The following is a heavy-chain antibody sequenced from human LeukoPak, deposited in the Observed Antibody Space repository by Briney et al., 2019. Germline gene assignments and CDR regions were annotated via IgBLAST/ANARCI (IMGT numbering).Heavy chain of an antibody. Sequence: GGSLRLSCAASGFTFSSYAMSWVGQAPGKGREWVAAISGSGGSTYYAGSVKGRFTISRDNSKNTLYLQMNSLRAKDTAVYYCAKAAIQNSSGYKSGQHWGQGTLVTVSS. V-gene: IGHV3-23*01. CDR2: ISGSGGST. CDR1: GFTFSSYA. D-gene: IGHD3-22*01. J-gene: IGHJ1*01. CDR3: AKAAIQNSSGYKSGQH.